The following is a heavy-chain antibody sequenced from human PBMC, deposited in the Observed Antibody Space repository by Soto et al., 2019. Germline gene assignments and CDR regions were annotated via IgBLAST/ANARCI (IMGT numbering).Heavy chain of an antibody. CDR1: GFTFSSYA. V-gene: IGHV3-23*01. D-gene: IGHD2-15*01. Sequence: EVQLLESGGGLVQPGGSLRLSCAASGFTFSSYAMSWVRQAPGKGLEWVSAISGSGGSTYYADSVKGRFTISRDNSKNTLYLQMNSLRAEDTAVYYCAKDVISCSGGSCYFYFDYWGQGTLVTVSS. CDR3: AKDVISCSGGSCYFYFDY. J-gene: IGHJ4*02. CDR2: ISGSGGST.